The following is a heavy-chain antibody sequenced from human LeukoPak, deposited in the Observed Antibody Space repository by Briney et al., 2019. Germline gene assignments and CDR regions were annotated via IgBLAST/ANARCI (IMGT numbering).Heavy chain of an antibody. CDR2: IYYSGST. D-gene: IGHD6-13*01. V-gene: IGHV4-59*01. Sequence: SETLSLTCTVSSGSISSYYWSWIRQPPGKGLEWIGYIYYSGSTNYNPSLKSRVTISVDTSKNQISLKLSSVTAADTAVYYCARVGAPYSSSWYFSLWGQGTLVTVSS. CDR3: ARVGAPYSSSWYFSL. J-gene: IGHJ4*02. CDR1: SGSISSYY.